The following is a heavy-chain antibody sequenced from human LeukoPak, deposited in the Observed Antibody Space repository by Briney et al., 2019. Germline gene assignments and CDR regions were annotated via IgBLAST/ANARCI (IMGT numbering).Heavy chain of an antibody. J-gene: IGHJ6*04. CDR2: ISSDISYK. Sequence: GGSLRLSCAASGFTFTTYAMHWVRQAPGKGLEWVAVISSDISYKSYADSVKGRFSISRDNAKNSLYLQMNSLRAEDTAVYYCAELGITMIGGVWGKGTTVTISS. CDR1: GFTFTTYA. V-gene: IGHV3-30*18. CDR3: AELGITMIGGV. D-gene: IGHD3-10*02.